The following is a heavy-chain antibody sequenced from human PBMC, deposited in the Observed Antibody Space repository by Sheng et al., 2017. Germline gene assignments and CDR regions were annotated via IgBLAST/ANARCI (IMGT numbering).Heavy chain of an antibody. CDR3: ARDSRGYGGKDSSGYLYY. D-gene: IGHD3-22*01. J-gene: IGHJ4*02. CDR2: IIPIFGTA. V-gene: IGHV1-69*05. CDR1: GGTFSSYA. Sequence: QVQLVQSGAEVKKPGSSVKVSCKASGGTFSSYAISWVRQAPGQGLEWMGGIIPIFGTANYAQKFQGRVTITTDESTSTAYMELSSLRSEDTAVYYCARDSRGYGGKDSSGYLYYWGQGTLVTVSS.